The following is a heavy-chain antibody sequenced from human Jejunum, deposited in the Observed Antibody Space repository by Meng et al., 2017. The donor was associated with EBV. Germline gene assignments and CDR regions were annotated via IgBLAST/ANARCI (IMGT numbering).Heavy chain of an antibody. CDR2: IDYRENT. J-gene: IGHJ4*02. D-gene: IGHD3-22*01. Sequence: HLQDPGPGLVKPSETLSLTCSVSGGSISSYTYYWGWIRQPPGKGLEWIGTIDYRENTYYNPSLKSRITISVDTPKNQFSLKLTSMTAADTALYYCARVDYYDTSGNVDFWGQGALVTVSS. CDR1: GGSISSYTYY. V-gene: IGHV4-39*01. CDR3: ARVDYYDTSGNVDF.